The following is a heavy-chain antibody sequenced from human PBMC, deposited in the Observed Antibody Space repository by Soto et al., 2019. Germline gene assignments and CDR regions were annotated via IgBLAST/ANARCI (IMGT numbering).Heavy chain of an antibody. CDR2: IYDSGST. Sequence: SETLSLTCSASGGSISGYYRSWIRQPPGKGLEWIGYIYDSGSTNYNPSLKSRVTISVDTSKNQFSLKLSSVTAADTAVYYCAREGREHSYYYGMDVWGQGTTVTVSS. V-gene: IGHV4-59*01. CDR3: AREGREHSYYYGMDV. D-gene: IGHD1-1*01. J-gene: IGHJ6*02. CDR1: GGSISGYY.